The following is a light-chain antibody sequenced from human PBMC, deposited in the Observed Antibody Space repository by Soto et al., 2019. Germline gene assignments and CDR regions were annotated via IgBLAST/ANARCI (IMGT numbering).Light chain of an antibody. CDR1: SSDVGGYNY. CDR2: DVS. Sequence: LTQPASVSGSPGQSITISCTGTSSDVGGYNYVSWYQQHPGKAPKLMIYDVSNWPSGVSNRFSGSKSGNTASLTISGLQAEDEADYYCSSYTSSSTYVFGTGTKVTVL. CDR3: SSYTSSSTYV. V-gene: IGLV2-14*01. J-gene: IGLJ1*01.